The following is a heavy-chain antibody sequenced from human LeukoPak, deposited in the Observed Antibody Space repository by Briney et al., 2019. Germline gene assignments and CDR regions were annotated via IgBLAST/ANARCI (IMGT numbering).Heavy chain of an antibody. J-gene: IGHJ6*02. CDR3: VTIHYYYYGMDV. CDR1: GGSISSSSFY. V-gene: IGHV4-39*01. CDR2: IYYSGST. Sequence: SETLSLTCTVSGGSISSSSFYWGWIRQPPGKGLEWIGSIYYSGSTCYNPSLKSRVTISVDTSKNQFSLKLSSVTAADTAVYYCVTIHYYYYGMDVWGQGTTVTVSS. D-gene: IGHD3-3*01.